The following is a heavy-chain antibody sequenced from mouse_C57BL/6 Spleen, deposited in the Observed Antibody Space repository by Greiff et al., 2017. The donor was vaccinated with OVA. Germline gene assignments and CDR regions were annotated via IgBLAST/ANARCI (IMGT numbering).Heavy chain of an antibody. J-gene: IGHJ3*01. Sequence: EVQLVESGPGLVKPSQSLSLTCSVTGYSITSGYYWNWIRQFPGNKLEWMGYISYDGSNNYNPSLKNRISITRDTSKNQFFLKLNSVTTEDTATYYCARGEWGWGQGTLVTVSA. CDR3: ARGEWG. V-gene: IGHV3-6*01. CDR1: GYSITSGYY. CDR2: ISYDGSN.